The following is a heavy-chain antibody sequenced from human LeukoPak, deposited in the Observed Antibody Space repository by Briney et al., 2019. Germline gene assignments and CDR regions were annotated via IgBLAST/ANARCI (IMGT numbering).Heavy chain of an antibody. J-gene: IGHJ3*02. Sequence: GASVKVSCKASGYTFTSYDINWVRQATGQGLEWMGWMNPNSGNAGYAQKFQGRVTMTRNTSISTAYMELSSLRSEDTAVYYCARGRAGYQLLPDAFDIWGQGTMVTVSS. CDR1: GYTFTSYD. CDR2: MNPNSGNA. V-gene: IGHV1-8*01. D-gene: IGHD2-2*01. CDR3: ARGRAGYQLLPDAFDI.